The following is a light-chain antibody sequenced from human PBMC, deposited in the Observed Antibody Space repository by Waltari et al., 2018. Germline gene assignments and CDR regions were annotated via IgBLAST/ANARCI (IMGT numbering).Light chain of an antibody. V-gene: IGLV1-47*01. J-gene: IGLJ2*01. CDR1: SSTRGRNY. Sequence: QSVLTQPPSASGTPGQRVTISCSGSSSTRGRNYVYWYQQLPGTAPKLLIYRNNQRPSGVPDRFSGSKSGTSASLAISGLRSEDEADYYCAAWDDSLSGPRVFGGGTKLTVL. CDR2: RNN. CDR3: AAWDDSLSGPRV.